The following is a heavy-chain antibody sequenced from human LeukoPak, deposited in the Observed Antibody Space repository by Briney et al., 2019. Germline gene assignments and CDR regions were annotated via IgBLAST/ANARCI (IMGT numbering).Heavy chain of an antibody. CDR3: ARGITMVRGAQRYYFGY. D-gene: IGHD3-10*01. J-gene: IGHJ4*02. CDR1: GGTFSSYA. CDR2: IIPIFGTA. V-gene: IGHV1-69*05. Sequence: PVKVSCKASGGTFSSYAISWVRQAPGQGLEWMGGIIPIFGTANYAQKFQGRVTITTDESTSTAYMELSSLRSEDTAVYYCARGITMVRGAQRYYFGYWGQGTLVTVSS.